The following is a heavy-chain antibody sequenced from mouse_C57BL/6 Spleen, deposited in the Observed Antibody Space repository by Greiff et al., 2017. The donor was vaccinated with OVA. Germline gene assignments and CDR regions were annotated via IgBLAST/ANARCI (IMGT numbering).Heavy chain of an antibody. Sequence: EVQLQQSGPVLVKPGASVKMSCKASGYTFTDYYMNWVKQSHGKSLEWIGVINPYNGGTSYNQKFKGKATLTVDKSSSTAYMALNSLPSEDSAVYYCARGGFITTVVDYWGQGTTLTVSS. D-gene: IGHD1-1*01. V-gene: IGHV1-19*01. CDR3: ARGGFITTVVDY. CDR2: INPYNGGT. J-gene: IGHJ2*01. CDR1: GYTFTDYY.